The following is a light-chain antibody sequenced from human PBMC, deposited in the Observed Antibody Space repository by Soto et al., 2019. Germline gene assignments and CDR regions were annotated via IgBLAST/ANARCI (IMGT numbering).Light chain of an antibody. CDR1: QSVNSY. V-gene: IGKV3-11*01. CDR2: DTS. Sequence: EIVLTQSPATLSLSPGERATLSCRASQSVNSYSAWYQQKPGQAPRLLIYDTSNRATGIPARFSGSGSGTDFTLTISSLEPEDFAVYYCLQRSDWPLTFGGGTKVDIK. J-gene: IGKJ4*01. CDR3: LQRSDWPLT.